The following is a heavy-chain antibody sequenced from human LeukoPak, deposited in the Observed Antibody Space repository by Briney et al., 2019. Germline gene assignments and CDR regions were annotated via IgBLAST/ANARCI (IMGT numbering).Heavy chain of an antibody. CDR2: INYSGNT. CDR1: GGSISSYY. Sequence: PSETLSLTCAVSGGSISSYYCSWIRKSPGKGLEWIGYINYSGNTAYNPSLKSRATISVDTPKNQFSLKLSSATAADAAVYYCASHGLSTGGYYIMDVWGQGTTVTVSS. D-gene: IGHD4-17*01. J-gene: IGHJ6*02. CDR3: ASHGLSTGGYYIMDV. V-gene: IGHV4-59*08.